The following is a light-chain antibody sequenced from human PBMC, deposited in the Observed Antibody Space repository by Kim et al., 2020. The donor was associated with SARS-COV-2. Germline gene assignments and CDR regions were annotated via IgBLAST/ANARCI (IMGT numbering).Light chain of an antibody. J-gene: IGLJ3*02. CDR1: SSDVGGYNY. CDR3: SSYAGTYTLV. V-gene: IGLV2-11*01. Sequence: QSALTQPRSVSGSPGQSVTISCTGTSSDVGGYNYVSWYQHHPGKAPKLMIYDVTRRPSGVPDRFSGSKSGNTASLTISGLQAEDEADYYCSSYAGTYTLVFGGGTKLTVL. CDR2: DVT.